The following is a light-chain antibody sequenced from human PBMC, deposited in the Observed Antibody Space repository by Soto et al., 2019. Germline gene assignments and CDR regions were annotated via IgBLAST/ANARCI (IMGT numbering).Light chain of an antibody. CDR2: EVT. Sequence: QSALTQPASVSGSPGQSITISCTGTSSDVGGYNYVSWYQQHPGKAPKVMIYEVTNRPSGVSNRFSGSKSGNTASLTISGLQAEDEADYYCSSYTSSTTRVFGGGTKGTVL. CDR1: SSDVGGYNY. J-gene: IGLJ3*02. CDR3: SSYTSSTTRV. V-gene: IGLV2-14*01.